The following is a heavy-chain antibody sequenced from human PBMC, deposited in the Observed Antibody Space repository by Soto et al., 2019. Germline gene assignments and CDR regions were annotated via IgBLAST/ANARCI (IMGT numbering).Heavy chain of an antibody. V-gene: IGHV3-33*01. Sequence: QVQRGESGGGVVQPGRSLSLSCAASGFTFSSYDIHWVRQAPGKGLEWVAVIWYDGSNKYYADSVKGRFTISRDNSKNTLYLQMNSLRAEDTAVYYCAREVLVRGIKYHGMDVWGQGTTVTVSS. D-gene: IGHD3-10*01. CDR1: GFTFSSYD. CDR2: IWYDGSNK. J-gene: IGHJ6*02. CDR3: AREVLVRGIKYHGMDV.